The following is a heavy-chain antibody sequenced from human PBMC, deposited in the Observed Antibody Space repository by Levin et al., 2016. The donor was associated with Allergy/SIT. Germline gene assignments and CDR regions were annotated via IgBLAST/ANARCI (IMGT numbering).Heavy chain of an antibody. CDR1: GGSISSYY. CDR3: ARHPYSSGWHGGY. J-gene: IGHJ4*02. D-gene: IGHD6-19*01. V-gene: IGHV4-59*04. Sequence: SETLSLTCTVSGGSISSYYWSWIRQPPGKGLEWIGYIYYSGSTYYNPSLKSRVTISVDTSNNQFSLKLSSVTAADTAVYYCARHPYSSGWHGGYWGQGTLVTVSS. CDR2: IYYSGST.